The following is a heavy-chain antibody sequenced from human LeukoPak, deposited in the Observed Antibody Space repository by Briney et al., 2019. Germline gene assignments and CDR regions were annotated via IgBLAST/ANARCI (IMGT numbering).Heavy chain of an antibody. J-gene: IGHJ5*02. CDR1: GGSISSYY. Sequence: SETLSLTCTVSGGSISSYYWSRIRQPAGKGLEWIGRIYTSGSTNYNPSLKGRFTMSVDTSKNQFSLKLSSVTAADTAVYYCARGGGLQYRFDPWGQGTQVTVSS. CDR2: IYTSGST. D-gene: IGHD4-11*01. CDR3: ARGGGLQYRFDP. V-gene: IGHV4-4*07.